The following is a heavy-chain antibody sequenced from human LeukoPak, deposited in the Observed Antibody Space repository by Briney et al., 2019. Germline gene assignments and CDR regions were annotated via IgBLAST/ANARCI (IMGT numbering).Heavy chain of an antibody. J-gene: IGHJ4*02. D-gene: IGHD1-26*01. CDR3: AKGRGGSYTLSLDY. V-gene: IGHV3-7*03. Sequence: PGGSLRLSCAASGFTFSNYWIHWVRQAPGKGLEWVAGIKDDGSEKYYVDSVKGRFTIFRDNAKNSLYLQMNSLRAEDTAVYYCAKGRGGSYTLSLDYWGQGTLVTVSS. CDR1: GFTFSNYW. CDR2: IKDDGSEK.